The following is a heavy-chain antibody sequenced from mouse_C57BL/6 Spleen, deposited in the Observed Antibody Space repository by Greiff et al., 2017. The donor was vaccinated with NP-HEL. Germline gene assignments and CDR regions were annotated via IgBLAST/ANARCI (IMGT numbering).Heavy chain of an antibody. CDR3: ARSWGGASYYFDY. J-gene: IGHJ2*01. D-gene: IGHD3-1*01. CDR2: ISDGGSYT. CDR1: GFTFSSYA. Sequence: EVNVVESGGGLVKPGGSLKLSCAASGFTFSSYAMSWVRQTPEKRLEWVATISDGGSYTYYPDNVKGRFTISRDNAKNNLYLQMSHLKSEDTAMYYCARSWGGASYYFDYWGQGTTLTVSS. V-gene: IGHV5-4*03.